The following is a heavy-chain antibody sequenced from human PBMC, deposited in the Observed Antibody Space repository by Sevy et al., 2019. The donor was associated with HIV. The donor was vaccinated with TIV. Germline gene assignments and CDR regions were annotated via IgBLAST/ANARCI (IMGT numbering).Heavy chain of an antibody. V-gene: IGHV1-69*13. CDR2: IIAVFGTT. J-gene: IGHJ5*02. Sequence: ASVKVSCKASGGIFRSNAISWVRQAPGQGLEWMGGIIAVFGTTNYAQKFQGRVTVTADEARSTAYMELSSLRSEDTAVYYCARIRDGYNSNWFDPWGQGTLVTVSS. D-gene: IGHD5-12*01. CDR3: ARIRDGYNSNWFDP. CDR1: GGIFRSNA.